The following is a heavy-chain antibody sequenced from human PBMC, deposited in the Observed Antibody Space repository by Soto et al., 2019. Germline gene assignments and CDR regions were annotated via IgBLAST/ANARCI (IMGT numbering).Heavy chain of an antibody. CDR3: ARGYYDSSGYGL. Sequence: GGSLRLSCAASGFTFSSYGMHWVRQAPGKGLEWVAVISYDGSNKYYADSVKGRFTISRDNSKNTLYLQMNSLRAEDTGVYYCARGYYDSSGYGLWGQGTLVTVSS. CDR1: GFTFSSYG. V-gene: IGHV3-30*03. J-gene: IGHJ4*02. D-gene: IGHD3-22*01. CDR2: ISYDGSNK.